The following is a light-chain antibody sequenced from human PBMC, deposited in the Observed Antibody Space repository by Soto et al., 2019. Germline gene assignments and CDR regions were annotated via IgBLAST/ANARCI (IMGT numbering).Light chain of an antibody. J-gene: IGKJ4*01. CDR3: QQYNSYPLT. V-gene: IGKV3-20*01. CDR1: QSVSSSY. Sequence: EIVLTQSPGTLSLSPGERATLSCRASQSVSSSYLAWYQQKPGQAPRLLIYGASTRATDVPDRFSGSGSGAAFTLTISRLEPEDFATYYCQQYNSYPLTFGGGTKVDIK. CDR2: GAS.